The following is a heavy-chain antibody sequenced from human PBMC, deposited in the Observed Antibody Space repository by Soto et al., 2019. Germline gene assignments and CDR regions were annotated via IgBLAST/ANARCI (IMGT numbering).Heavy chain of an antibody. CDR3: ARALALSTSFDY. J-gene: IGHJ4*02. V-gene: IGHV4-61*01. CDR2: IYYSGSP. D-gene: IGHD2-2*01. Sequence: SETLSLTCTVSGGSVSSGSYYWSWIRQPPGKGLEWIGYIYYSGSPNYNPSLKRRVTISVDTSKNQFSLKLSSVTAADTAVYYCARALALSTSFDYWGQGTLVTVSS. CDR1: GGSVSSGSYY.